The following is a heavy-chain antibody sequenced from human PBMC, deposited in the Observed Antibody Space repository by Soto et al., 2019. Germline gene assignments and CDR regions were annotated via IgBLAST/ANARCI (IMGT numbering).Heavy chain of an antibody. CDR3: ARGRTVRNYADDSSDYFYFFDY. D-gene: IGHD3-22*01. CDR2: VYYTGST. CDR1: GDSISTFY. Sequence: SETLSLTCTVSGDSISTFYWGWMRQSPGKELEWIGYVYYTGSTNYNPSLKSRVTISVDRSKNQFPLKLTSANAADTAVYYCARGRTVRNYADDSSDYFYFFDYWGQGTQVTVSS. V-gene: IGHV4-59*01. J-gene: IGHJ4*02.